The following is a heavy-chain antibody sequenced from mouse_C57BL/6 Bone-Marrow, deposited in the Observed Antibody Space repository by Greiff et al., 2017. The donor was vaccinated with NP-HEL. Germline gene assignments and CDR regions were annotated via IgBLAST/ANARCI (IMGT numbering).Heavy chain of an antibody. Sequence: QVQLQQPGAELVMPGASVKLSCKASGYTFTSYWMHWVKQRPGQGLEWIGEIDPSDSYTNYNQKVKGKSTLTVDKSSSTAYMQLSSLTSEDSAVYYCARSPHYYGSSYYFDYWGQGTTLTVSS. J-gene: IGHJ2*01. CDR2: IDPSDSYT. V-gene: IGHV1-69*01. D-gene: IGHD1-1*01. CDR3: ARSPHYYGSSYYFDY. CDR1: GYTFTSYW.